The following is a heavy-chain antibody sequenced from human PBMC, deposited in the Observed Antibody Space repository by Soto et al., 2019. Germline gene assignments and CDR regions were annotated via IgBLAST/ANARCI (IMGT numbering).Heavy chain of an antibody. CDR3: ARESEQWLAHDRFDV. D-gene: IGHD6-19*01. J-gene: IGHJ4*02. CDR1: GFTFSSYA. V-gene: IGHV3-30-3*01. Sequence: GGSLRLSCAASGFTFSSYAMQWVRQAPGKGLEWVAAVSYDGSNKFYVDSVRGRFTISRDNSKNTLYLQMNSLRPDDSAVYFCARESEQWLAHDRFDVWGKGTLVTVSS. CDR2: VSYDGSNK.